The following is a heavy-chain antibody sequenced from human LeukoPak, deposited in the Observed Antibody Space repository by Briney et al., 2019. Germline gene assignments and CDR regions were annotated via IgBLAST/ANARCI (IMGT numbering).Heavy chain of an antibody. Sequence: GGSLRLSCAASGFTFSSYAMSWVRQAPGKGLEWVSAISGSGGSTYYADSVKGRFTISRDNSKNTLYLQMTSLRAEDTAVYYCAKSLVVVPAANPRAYFDYWGQGTLVTVSS. D-gene: IGHD2-2*01. CDR2: ISGSGGST. V-gene: IGHV3-23*01. J-gene: IGHJ4*02. CDR1: GFTFSSYA. CDR3: AKSLVVVPAANPRAYFDY.